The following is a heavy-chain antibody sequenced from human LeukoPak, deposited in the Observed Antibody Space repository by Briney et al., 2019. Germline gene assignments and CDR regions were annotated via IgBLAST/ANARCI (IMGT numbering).Heavy chain of an antibody. CDR3: ARDRAWSTIETLQLDY. J-gene: IGHJ4*02. V-gene: IGHV1-69*01. CDR2: TIPIFGTA. CDR1: GGTLNSYV. Sequence: ASVKVSCKASGGTLNSYVISWVRQAPGQGLEWMGGTIPIFGTAHYAQKFQGRVTITADESTSTAYMELSSLKSEDTAVYYCARDRAWSTIETLQLDYWGQGTLVTVSS. D-gene: IGHD5/OR15-5a*01.